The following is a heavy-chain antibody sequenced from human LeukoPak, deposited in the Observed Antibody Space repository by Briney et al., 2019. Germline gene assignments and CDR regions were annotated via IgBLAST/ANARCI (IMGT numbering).Heavy chain of an antibody. Sequence: PSETLSLTCTVSGGSISSSSYYWSWIRQPAGKGLEWIGRIYTSGSTNYNPSLKSRVTISVDTSKNQFSLKLSSVTAADTAVYYCARGDSSGYYYRFDYWGQGTLVTVSS. J-gene: IGHJ4*02. CDR1: GGSISSSSYY. V-gene: IGHV4-61*02. D-gene: IGHD3-22*01. CDR2: IYTSGST. CDR3: ARGDSSGYYYRFDY.